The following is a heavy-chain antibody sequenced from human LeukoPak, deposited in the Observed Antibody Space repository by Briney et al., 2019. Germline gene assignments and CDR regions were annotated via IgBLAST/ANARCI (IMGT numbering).Heavy chain of an antibody. D-gene: IGHD1-26*01. CDR3: ARVPKGELLGGAFDI. CDR1: GGSISSGGYY. Sequence: SETLSLTCTVSGGSISSGGYYWSWIRQPPGKGLEWIGEINHSGSTNYNPSLKSRVTISVDTSKNQFSLKLSSVTAADTAVYYCARVPKGELLGGAFDIWGQGTMVTVSS. CDR2: INHSGST. J-gene: IGHJ3*02. V-gene: IGHV4-39*07.